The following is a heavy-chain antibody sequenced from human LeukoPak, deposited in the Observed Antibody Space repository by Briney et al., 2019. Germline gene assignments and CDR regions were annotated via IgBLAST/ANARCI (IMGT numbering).Heavy chain of an antibody. CDR2: IKQDGSEK. CDR1: GFTFSSYW. V-gene: IGHV3-7*01. D-gene: IGHD6-19*01. CDR3: ARWEQRWLVRRAFDI. Sequence: GGSLRLSCAASGFTFSSYWMSWVRQAPGKGLEWVANIKQDGSEKYYVDSVKGRFTISRDNAKNSLYLQMNSLRAEDTAVYYCARWEQRWLVRRAFDIWGQGTMVTVSS. J-gene: IGHJ3*02.